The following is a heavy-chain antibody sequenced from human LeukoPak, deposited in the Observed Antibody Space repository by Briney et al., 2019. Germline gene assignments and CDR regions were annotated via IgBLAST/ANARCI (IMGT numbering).Heavy chain of an antibody. J-gene: IGHJ4*02. V-gene: IGHV3-23*01. D-gene: IGHD3-10*01. CDR3: AKESEGSYYNPYYFDY. CDR2: ISGSGGST. CDR1: GFTFSSYA. Sequence: PGGSLRLSCAASGFTFSSYAMSWVRQAPGKGLEWVSAISGSGGSTYYADSVKGRFTISRDNSKNTLYLQMNSLRAEDTAVYYCAKESEGSYYNPYYFDYWGQGTLVTVSS.